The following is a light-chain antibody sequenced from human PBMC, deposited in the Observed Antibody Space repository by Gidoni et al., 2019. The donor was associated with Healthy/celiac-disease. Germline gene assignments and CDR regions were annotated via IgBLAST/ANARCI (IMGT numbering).Light chain of an antibody. V-gene: IGKV1-39*01. CDR3: QQSYSTPCT. J-gene: IGKJ2*02. Sequence: DVTTSWAPSSLSASVRDRVTITCRASHSISNYLHWYQQKPGKAPKLLIYAASSLQSSVPSRFSGSGSGTDFTLAISSLQPEDFATYYCQQSYSTPCTFGQGTKLEIK. CDR1: HSISNY. CDR2: AAS.